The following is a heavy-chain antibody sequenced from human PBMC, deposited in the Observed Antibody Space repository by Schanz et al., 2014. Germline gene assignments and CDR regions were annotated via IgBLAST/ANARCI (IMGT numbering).Heavy chain of an antibody. V-gene: IGHV3-23*01. CDR2: IGVDGTTT. CDR3: AKYRGYYRVSGSYRELEY. Sequence: EVQLLESGGGLVQPGGSLRLSCLASGFAFSSYGMNWLRQAPGKGLEWVSVIGVDGTTTYYADSVKGRFTISRDNSRSTMYLQMNSLRAEDTAVYYCAKYRGYYRVSGSYRELEYWGQGTLVTVSS. CDR1: GFAFSSYG. J-gene: IGHJ4*02. D-gene: IGHD3-10*01.